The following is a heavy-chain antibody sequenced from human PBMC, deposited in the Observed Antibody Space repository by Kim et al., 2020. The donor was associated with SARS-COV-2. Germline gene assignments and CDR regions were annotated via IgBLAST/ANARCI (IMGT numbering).Heavy chain of an antibody. D-gene: IGHD5-12*01. Sequence: GGSLRLSCAASGLSLTGHWMHWVRHAPGKGLLWVSRILSDGTTTDYADSVKGRFTISRDHTKNTLYLQMSSLRAEDTAVYYCAREHIVTTPGTFDIWG. V-gene: IGHV3-74*01. CDR1: GLSLTGHW. CDR2: ILSDGTTT. CDR3: AREHIVTTPGTFDI. J-gene: IGHJ3*02.